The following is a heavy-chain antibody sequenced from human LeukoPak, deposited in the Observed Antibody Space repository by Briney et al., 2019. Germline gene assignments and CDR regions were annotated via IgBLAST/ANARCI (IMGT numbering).Heavy chain of an antibody. CDR2: IYYSGST. CDR3: ATEVPAAIPYY. V-gene: IGHV4-59*01. D-gene: IGHD2-2*01. Sequence: ASETLSLTCTVSGGSISSYYWSWIRQPPGKGLEWIGYIYYSGSTNYNPSLKSRVTISVDTSKNQFSLKLSSVTAADTAVYYCATEVPAAIPYYWGQGTLVTVSS. J-gene: IGHJ4*02. CDR1: GGSISSYY.